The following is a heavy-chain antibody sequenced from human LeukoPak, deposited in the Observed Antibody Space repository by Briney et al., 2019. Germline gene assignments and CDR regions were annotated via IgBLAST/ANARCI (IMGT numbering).Heavy chain of an antibody. CDR3: AKGAAMVRGVSHFQH. CDR2: ISYDGSNK. D-gene: IGHD3-10*01. CDR1: GFTFSSYG. J-gene: IGHJ1*01. V-gene: IGHV3-30*18. Sequence: GGSLRLSCAASGFTFSSYGMHWVRQAPGKGLEWVAVISYDGSNKYYADSVKGRFTISRDNSKNTLYLQMNSLRAEDTAVYYCAKGAAMVRGVSHFQHWGQGTLVTVSS.